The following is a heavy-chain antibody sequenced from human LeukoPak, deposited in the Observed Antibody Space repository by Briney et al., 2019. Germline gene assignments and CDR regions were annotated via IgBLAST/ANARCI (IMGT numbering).Heavy chain of an antibody. D-gene: IGHD3-10*01. J-gene: IGHJ4*02. CDR3: VKDSKRWKTYYYESGSHYFDY. V-gene: IGHV3-30*02. CDR2: IRYDGSNK. Sequence: GGSLRLSCAVSGLIFSSYGMHWVRQAPGKGLEWVAFIRYDGSNKYYADSVKGRFTISRDNSKNTLYLQMNSLRAEDTAVYYCVKDSKRWKTYYYESGSHYFDYWGQGTLVTVSS. CDR1: GLIFSSYG.